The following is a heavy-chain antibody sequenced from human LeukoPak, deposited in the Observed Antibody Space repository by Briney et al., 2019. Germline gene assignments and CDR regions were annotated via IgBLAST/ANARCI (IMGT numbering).Heavy chain of an antibody. CDR2: FDPEDGET. CDR3: ATGGSGGSIYGMDV. CDR1: GYTLTEFS. D-gene: IGHD2-15*01. J-gene: IGHJ6*02. V-gene: IGHV1-24*01. Sequence: GASVTVSCKVSGYTLTEFSMHWVRQAPGKGLEWMGGFDPEDGETIYAQKFQGRVTMTEDTSTDTAYMELSSLRSEDTAVYYCATGGSGGSIYGMDVWGQGTTVTVSS.